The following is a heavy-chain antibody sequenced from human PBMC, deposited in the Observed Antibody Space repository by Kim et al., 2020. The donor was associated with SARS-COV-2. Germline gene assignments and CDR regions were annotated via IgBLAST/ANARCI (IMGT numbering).Heavy chain of an antibody. Sequence: GGSLRLSCAASGFTFSNAWMSWVRQAPGKGLEWVGRIKSKTDGGTTDYAAPVKGRFTISRDDSKNTLYLQMNSLKTEDTAVYYCTTSWTGLQVEEPTGVPYYYYYGMDVWGQGTTVTVSS. CDR2: IKSKTDGGTT. D-gene: IGHD4-4*01. V-gene: IGHV3-15*01. J-gene: IGHJ6*02. CDR3: TTSWTGLQVEEPTGVPYYYYYGMDV. CDR1: GFTFSNAW.